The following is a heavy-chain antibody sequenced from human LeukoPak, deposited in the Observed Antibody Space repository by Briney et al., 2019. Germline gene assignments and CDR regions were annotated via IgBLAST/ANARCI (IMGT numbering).Heavy chain of an antibody. J-gene: IGHJ4*02. Sequence: SVKVSCKASGGTFSSYAISWVRQAPGQGLEWIGGIIPILGTANYAQKFQGRVTITADKSTSTAYMELSSLRSEDTAVYYCARLRYCSSTSCYAGMRGYFDYWGQGTLVTVSS. CDR1: GGTFSSYA. CDR2: IIPILGTA. CDR3: ARLRYCSSTSCYAGMRGYFDY. D-gene: IGHD2-2*01. V-gene: IGHV1-69*10.